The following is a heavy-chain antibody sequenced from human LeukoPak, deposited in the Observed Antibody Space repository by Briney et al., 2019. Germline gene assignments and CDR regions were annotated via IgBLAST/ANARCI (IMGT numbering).Heavy chain of an antibody. Sequence: GGCLRLSCAASGFTVNNNYMIWVRQAPGKGLERVSVIYDDETTYYADSVKGRFAISRDNSKNTLYLQMDSLRAEDTAVYYCARREINGYYLSWGQGTLVTVSS. CDR3: ARREINGYYLS. CDR1: GFTVNNNY. CDR2: IYDDETT. J-gene: IGHJ5*02. V-gene: IGHV3-53*01. D-gene: IGHD3-22*01.